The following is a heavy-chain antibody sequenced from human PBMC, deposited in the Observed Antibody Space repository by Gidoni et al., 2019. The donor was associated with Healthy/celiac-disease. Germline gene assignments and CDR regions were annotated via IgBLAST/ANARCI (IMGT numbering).Heavy chain of an antibody. Sequence: QVQLQQWGAGLLKPSETLSLTCAVYGGSFSDYYWSWIRPPPGKGLEWIGEINHSGSTNYSPSIKSRVTISVDTSETQFSLELSSVTAADTAVYCCARASQGWLQFHARYYFDYWGQGTLVTVSS. D-gene: IGHD5-12*01. CDR3: ARASQGWLQFHARYYFDY. J-gene: IGHJ4*02. CDR1: GGSFSDYY. CDR2: INHSGST. V-gene: IGHV4-34*01.